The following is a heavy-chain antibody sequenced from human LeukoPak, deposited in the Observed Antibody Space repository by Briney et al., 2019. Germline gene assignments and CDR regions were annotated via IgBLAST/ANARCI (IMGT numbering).Heavy chain of an antibody. CDR3: ARDLVPIAVTDIKNWFDS. Sequence: ASVKVSCKASGYTFTAYYMHWVRQAPGQGLEWMGWIDPNSGGANYAQKFQGRVTMTRDTSISTAYMELSRLRSDDTAVYYCARDLVPIAVTDIKNWFDSWGQGTLVTVSS. CDR2: IDPNSGGA. CDR1: GYTFTAYY. D-gene: IGHD6-19*01. V-gene: IGHV1-2*02. J-gene: IGHJ5*01.